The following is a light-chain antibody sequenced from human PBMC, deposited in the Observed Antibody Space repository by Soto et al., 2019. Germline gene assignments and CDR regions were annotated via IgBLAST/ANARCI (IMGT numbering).Light chain of an antibody. CDR3: QQYYSFPWT. Sequence: IRMTQSPSSLSASTGDRVTITCRASQGISSYFAWYQQKPGKAPEPLVYAASTLQSGVPSRFSGSGSGTDFTLTISCLQSEDFATYYCQQYYSFPWTFGQGTKVDI. CDR1: QGISSY. CDR2: AAS. J-gene: IGKJ1*01. V-gene: IGKV1-8*01.